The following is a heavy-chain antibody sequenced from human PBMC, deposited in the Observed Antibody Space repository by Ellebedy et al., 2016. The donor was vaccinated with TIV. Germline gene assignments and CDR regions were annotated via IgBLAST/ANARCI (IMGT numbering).Heavy chain of an antibody. CDR2: ISSSGSTI. Sequence: GGSLRLSCAASGFTFSSYSMNWVRQAPGKGLEWVSYISSSGSTIYYADSVKGRFTISRDNAKNSLYLQMNSLRDEDTAVYYCAGVEGYCSGGSCYSAHLFDYWGQGTLVTVSS. J-gene: IGHJ4*02. CDR1: GFTFSSYS. D-gene: IGHD2-15*01. CDR3: AGVEGYCSGGSCYSAHLFDY. V-gene: IGHV3-48*02.